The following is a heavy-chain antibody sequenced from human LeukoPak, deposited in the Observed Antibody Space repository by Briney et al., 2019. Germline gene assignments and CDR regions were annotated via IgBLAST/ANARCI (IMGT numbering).Heavy chain of an antibody. J-gene: IGHJ4*02. CDR1: GGSFSGYY. V-gene: IGHV4-34*01. D-gene: IGHD6-19*01. CDR2: INHSGNT. Sequence: PSETLSRTGAVYGGSFSGYYWSWIRQPRGKGLEGIGEINHSGNTNYNPSLNSRVTISVDTSKNPFSMKLSSVTAADTAVYYCARVLGSGWYGLIDYWGQGTLVTVSS. CDR3: ARVLGSGWYGLIDY.